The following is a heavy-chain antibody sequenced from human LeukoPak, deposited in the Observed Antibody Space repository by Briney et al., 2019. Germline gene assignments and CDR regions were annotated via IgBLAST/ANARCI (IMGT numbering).Heavy chain of an antibody. CDR3: ARVRRSGWYGDYFDY. J-gene: IGHJ4*02. CDR1: GYTFTSYA. V-gene: IGHV1-3*01. D-gene: IGHD6-19*01. CDR2: INAGNGNT. Sequence: ASVKVSCKASGYTFTSYAMHWVRQAPGHRLEWMGWINAGNGNTKYSQKFQGRVTITRDTSASTAYMELSSLRSEDTAVYYCARVRRSGWYGDYFDYWGQGTLVTVSS.